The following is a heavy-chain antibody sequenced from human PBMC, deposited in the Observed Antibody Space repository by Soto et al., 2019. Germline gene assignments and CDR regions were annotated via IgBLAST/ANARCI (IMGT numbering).Heavy chain of an antibody. Sequence: QVQLVESGGGVVQPGTSLRLSCEASGFTFNSFGMNWVRQAPGKGLEWVAMIWHDGTNRYYVDSVKGRFTISRDNSKDTLYLQMNNLRAEDPAVYYCARTGLQIIQATSYYYGLDVWGQGTSVTVSS. CDR3: ARTGLQIIQATSYYYGLDV. V-gene: IGHV3-33*01. CDR1: GFTFNSFG. J-gene: IGHJ6*02. CDR2: IWHDGTNR. D-gene: IGHD3-3*01.